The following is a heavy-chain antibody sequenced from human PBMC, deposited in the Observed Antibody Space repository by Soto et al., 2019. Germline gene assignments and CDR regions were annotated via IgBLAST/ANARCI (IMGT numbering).Heavy chain of an antibody. CDR3: ATLLIAAAGSETFDY. CDR2: IDPSDSYT. D-gene: IGHD6-13*01. Sequence: GKSLKISCKGSGSSFPSSWISWVRQMPGKGLEWMGRIDPSDSYTNYSPSFQGHVTISADKSISTAYLQWSSLKASDTAMYYCATLLIAAAGSETFDYWGQGTLVTVSS. J-gene: IGHJ4*02. V-gene: IGHV5-10-1*01. CDR1: GSSFPSSW.